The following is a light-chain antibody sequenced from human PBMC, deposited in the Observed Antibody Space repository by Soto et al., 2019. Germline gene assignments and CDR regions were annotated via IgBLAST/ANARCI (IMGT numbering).Light chain of an antibody. Sequence: EIVMTQSASTLSGSAGERATLSWRASQSVSILLAWYQQKNGQTPRLLIHGATTRATGIPARFSGSGYGTEFNLTISSLQSEDFAVYYCQQYNNWPRTFGQGTKVDIK. CDR2: GAT. V-gene: IGKV3-15*01. CDR3: QQYNNWPRT. J-gene: IGKJ1*01. CDR1: QSVSIL.